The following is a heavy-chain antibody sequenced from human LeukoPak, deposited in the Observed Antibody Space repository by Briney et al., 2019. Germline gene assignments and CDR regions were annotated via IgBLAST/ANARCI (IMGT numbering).Heavy chain of an antibody. CDR3: ARAHITIGDDWFDP. Sequence: SETLSPTCTVSGGSVSSGSYYWSWIRQPPGKGLEWIGYIHYSGSTNYNPSLKSRVTISVDTSKNQFSLKLSSVTAADTAVYYCARAHITIGDDWFDPWGQGTLVTVSS. J-gene: IGHJ5*02. V-gene: IGHV4-61*01. CDR1: GGSVSSGSYY. D-gene: IGHD3-16*01. CDR2: IHYSGST.